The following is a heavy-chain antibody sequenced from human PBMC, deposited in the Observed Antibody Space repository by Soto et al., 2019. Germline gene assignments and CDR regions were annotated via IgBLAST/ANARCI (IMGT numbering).Heavy chain of an antibody. J-gene: IGHJ3*02. CDR2: FDPEDGET. V-gene: IGHV1-24*01. CDR1: GYTLTERS. CDR3: AILSSYIHSGGYYNRHDAFDI. D-gene: IGHD3-22*01. Sequence: ASVKVCCKVSGYTLTERSRQWVRQAPGKGLEWMGGFDPEDGETIYAQKFQGRVTMTEDTSTDTAYMELSSLRSEDTAVYYCAILSSYIHSGGYYNRHDAFDIWGQGAMVTVSS.